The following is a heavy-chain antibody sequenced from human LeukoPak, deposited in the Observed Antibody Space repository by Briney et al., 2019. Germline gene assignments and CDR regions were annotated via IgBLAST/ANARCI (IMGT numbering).Heavy chain of an antibody. CDR3: ARGEDSGNYYFDY. D-gene: IGHD3-22*01. J-gene: IGHJ4*02. CDR1: GYSFTNYW. V-gene: IGHV5-51*01. CDR2: IYPGDSDI. Sequence: GESLKISCKGSGYSFTNYWIGWVRQMPGKGLEWMGIIYPGDSDIRYSPSFQGQVTISADKSISTAYLQWSTLKASATAMYYCARGEDSGNYYFDYWGQGTLVTVSS.